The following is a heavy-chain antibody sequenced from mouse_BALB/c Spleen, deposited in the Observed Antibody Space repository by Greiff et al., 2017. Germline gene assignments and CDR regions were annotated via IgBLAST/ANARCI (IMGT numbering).Heavy chain of an antibody. Sequence: VQLQQSGAELVKPGASVKLSCTASGFNIKDTYMHWVKQRPEQGLEWIGRIDPANGNTKYDPKFQGKATITADTSSNTAYLQLSSLTSEDTAVYYCARGDYYGSSYEAYWGQGTLVTVSA. CDR3: ARGDYYGSSYEAY. CDR2: IDPANGNT. V-gene: IGHV14-3*02. J-gene: IGHJ3*01. D-gene: IGHD1-1*01. CDR1: GFNIKDTY.